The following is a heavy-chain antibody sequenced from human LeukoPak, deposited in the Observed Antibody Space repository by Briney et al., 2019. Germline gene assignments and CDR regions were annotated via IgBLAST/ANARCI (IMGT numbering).Heavy chain of an antibody. V-gene: IGHV3-48*01. Sequence: GGSLRLSCAASGFTFSSYSMNWVRQAPGKGLEWVSYISTSSSTIYYADSVKGRFTISRDNSKNTLYLQMNSLRVEDTAVYYCARHPKSGYSGYESDYWGQGTLVTVSS. J-gene: IGHJ4*02. CDR1: GFTFSSYS. D-gene: IGHD5-12*01. CDR2: ISTSSSTI. CDR3: ARHPKSGYSGYESDY.